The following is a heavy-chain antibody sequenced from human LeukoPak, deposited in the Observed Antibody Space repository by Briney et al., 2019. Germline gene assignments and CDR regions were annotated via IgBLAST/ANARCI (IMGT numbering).Heavy chain of an antibody. D-gene: IGHD3-3*01. CDR2: IYYSGST. Sequence: PSETLSLTCTVSGGSISSGDYYWSWIRQPPGKGLEWIGYIYYSGSTYYNPSLKSRVTISVDTSKNQFSLKLSSVTAADTAVYYCARVGATYYDFWSGSSKGAFDIWGQGTMVTVSP. CDR1: GGSISSGDYY. CDR3: ARVGATYYDFWSGSSKGAFDI. V-gene: IGHV4-30-4*01. J-gene: IGHJ3*02.